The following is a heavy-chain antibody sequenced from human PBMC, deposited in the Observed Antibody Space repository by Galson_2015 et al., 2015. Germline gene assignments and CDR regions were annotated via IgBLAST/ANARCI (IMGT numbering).Heavy chain of an antibody. Sequence: PALVKPTQTLTLPCTLSGFSLSTGGVGVGWIRQPPGKALEWLALIYWDDDKRYSPSLKSRLTVTKDTSKNQVVLTMTNMDPVDTATYYCAHSGGSKTFDYWGQGTLVTVSS. CDR2: IYWDDDK. CDR3: AHSGGSKTFDY. D-gene: IGHD3-16*01. CDR1: GFSLSTGGVG. V-gene: IGHV2-5*02. J-gene: IGHJ4*02.